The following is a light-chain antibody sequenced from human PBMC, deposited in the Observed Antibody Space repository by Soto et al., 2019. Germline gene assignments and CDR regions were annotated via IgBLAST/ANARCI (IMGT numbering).Light chain of an antibody. V-gene: IGKV1-5*03. CDR3: QQYNGYRLA. Sequence: DIQMTQSPSSLSASVGDRVTFTCRASQSISNWLAWYQQKPGKAPKLLIYKASTLESGVPSRFSGSGSGTEFTLTISSLQADDFAIYYCQQYNGYRLAFGGGXX. CDR2: KAS. J-gene: IGKJ4*01. CDR1: QSISNW.